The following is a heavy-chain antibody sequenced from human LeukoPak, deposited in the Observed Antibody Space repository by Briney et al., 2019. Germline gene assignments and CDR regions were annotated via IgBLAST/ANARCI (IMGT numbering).Heavy chain of an antibody. CDR2: IRYDGSNK. V-gene: IGHV3-30*02. CDR3: ARDLGWLQLGNYFDY. Sequence: PGGSLRLSCAASGFTFSSYGMHWVRQAPGKGLEWVAFIRYDGSNKYYADSVKGRFTISRDNAKNSVYLQMNSLRAEDTAVYYCARDLGWLQLGNYFDYWGQGTLVTVSS. D-gene: IGHD5-24*01. J-gene: IGHJ4*02. CDR1: GFTFSSYG.